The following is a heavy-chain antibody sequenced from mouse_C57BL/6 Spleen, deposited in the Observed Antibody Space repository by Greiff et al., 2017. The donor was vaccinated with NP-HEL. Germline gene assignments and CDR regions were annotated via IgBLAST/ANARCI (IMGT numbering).Heavy chain of an antibody. J-gene: IGHJ3*01. V-gene: IGHV1-61*01. CDR3: ARLDYDGGFAY. CDR1: GYTFTSYW. CDR2: IYPSDSET. Sequence: QVQLQQPGAELVRPGSSVKLSCKASGYTFTSYWMDWVKQRPGQGLEWIGNIYPSDSETHYNQKFKDKATLTVDKSSSTAYMQLSSLTSEDSAVYYCARLDYDGGFAYWGQGTLVTVSA. D-gene: IGHD2-4*01.